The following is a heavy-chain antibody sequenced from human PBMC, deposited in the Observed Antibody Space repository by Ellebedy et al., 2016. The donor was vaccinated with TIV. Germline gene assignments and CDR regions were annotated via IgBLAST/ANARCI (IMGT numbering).Heavy chain of an antibody. Sequence: GESLKISXAASGFTFSSYWMSWVRQAPGKGLEWVANIKQDGSDKSYVDSVKGRFTISRDNAKNSVYLQMNSLRAEDTAVYYCARDLLGQWGYWGQGTLVTVSS. CDR1: GFTFSSYW. D-gene: IGHD3-16*01. J-gene: IGHJ4*02. CDR2: IKQDGSDK. CDR3: ARDLLGQWGY. V-gene: IGHV3-7*01.